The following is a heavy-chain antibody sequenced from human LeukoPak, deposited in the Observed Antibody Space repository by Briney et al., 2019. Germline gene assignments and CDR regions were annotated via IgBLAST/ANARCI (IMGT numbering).Heavy chain of an antibody. CDR2: ISSSSSYI. V-gene: IGHV3-21*01. CDR3: ARVYGGSYSD. J-gene: IGHJ4*02. D-gene: IGHD1-26*01. CDR1: GFTFSSYS. Sequence: PGGTLRLFCAASGFTFSSYSMNWVRQAPGKGLEGVSSISSSSSYIYYADSVKGRFTISRDNAQNSLYLQMNSLRAEDTAVYYCARVYGGSYSDWGQRTLVTASS.